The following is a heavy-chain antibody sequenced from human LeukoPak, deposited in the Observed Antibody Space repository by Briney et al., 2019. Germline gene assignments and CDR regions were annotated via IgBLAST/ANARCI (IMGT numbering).Heavy chain of an antibody. CDR2: ISAYNGNT. CDR3: ATGLAYCSSTSCPVGDAFDI. CDR1: GYTFTSYG. V-gene: IGHV1-18*01. J-gene: IGHJ3*02. Sequence: ASVKVSCRASGYTFTSYGISWVRQAPGQGLEWMGWISAYNGNTNYAQKLQGRVTMTTDTSTSTAYMELRSLRSDDTAVYYCATGLAYCSSTSCPVGDAFDIWGQGTMVTVSS. D-gene: IGHD2-2*01.